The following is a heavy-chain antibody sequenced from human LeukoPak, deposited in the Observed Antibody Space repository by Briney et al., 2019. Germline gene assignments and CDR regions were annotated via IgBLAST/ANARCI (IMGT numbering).Heavy chain of an antibody. CDR1: GFTFSSSW. Sequence: GGSLRLSCVASGFTFSSSWMSWVRQGPGKGLEWVASINQDEIHYVDSVKGRFTISRDNAKNSLYLQMNSLRAEDTAVYYCARDYNPYDSSGYYYFAYYFDYWGQGTLVTVSS. D-gene: IGHD3-22*01. CDR3: ARDYNPYDSSGYYYFAYYFDY. CDR2: INQDEI. J-gene: IGHJ4*02. V-gene: IGHV3-7*01.